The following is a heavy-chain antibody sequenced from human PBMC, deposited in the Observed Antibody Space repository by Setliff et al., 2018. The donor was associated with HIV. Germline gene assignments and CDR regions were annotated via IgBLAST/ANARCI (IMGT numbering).Heavy chain of an antibody. CDR2: IFYSGIT. CDR1: SGSITSRTYY. Sequence: SETLSLTCTVSSGSITSRTYYWGWIRQPPGKGQEWIGSIFYSGITYYNPSLKSRVSISVDTSKNQFSLNLTSVTAADTAVYYCARSKTFYDFWGGYYTHGAFKIWGLGTMVTVSS. D-gene: IGHD3-3*01. V-gene: IGHV4-39*01. CDR3: ARSKTFYDFWGGYYTHGAFKI. J-gene: IGHJ3*02.